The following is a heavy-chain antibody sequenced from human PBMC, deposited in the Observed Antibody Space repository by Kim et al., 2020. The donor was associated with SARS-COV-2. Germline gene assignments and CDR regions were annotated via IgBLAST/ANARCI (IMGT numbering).Heavy chain of an antibody. CDR3: AEGGYSYGYVVDY. Sequence: YADSVKGRFTISRDNSKNTLYLQMNSLRAEDTAVYYCAEGGYSYGYVVDYWGQGTLVTVSS. V-gene: IGHV3-66*01. D-gene: IGHD5-18*01. J-gene: IGHJ4*02.